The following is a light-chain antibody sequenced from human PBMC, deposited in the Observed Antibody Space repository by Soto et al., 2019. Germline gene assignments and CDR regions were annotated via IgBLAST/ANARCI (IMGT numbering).Light chain of an antibody. V-gene: IGLV2-14*03. Sequence: QSALAQPASVSGSPGQSITISCTGTSSDIGAFNYVSWYQQHPGDAPKHLIFDVSDRPSGISVRFSASKSGNTASLTISGLQTEDEAHYFCSSYAATNPVLFGGGTKVTVL. J-gene: IGLJ2*01. CDR1: SSDIGAFNY. CDR2: DVS. CDR3: SSYAATNPVL.